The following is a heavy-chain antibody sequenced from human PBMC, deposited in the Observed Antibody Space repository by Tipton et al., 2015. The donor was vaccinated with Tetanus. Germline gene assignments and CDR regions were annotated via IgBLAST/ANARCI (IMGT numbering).Heavy chain of an antibody. V-gene: IGHV3-21*01. CDR1: GFTFSTYT. CDR3: AREGSGQDFDY. D-gene: IGHD3-10*01. J-gene: IGHJ4*02. CDR2: ISSTSYYL. Sequence: GSLRLSCAASGFTFSTYTINWVRQAPGEGLEWVSSISSTSYYLYYADSVKGRFTLSRDNAKNSLYLQMNSLRAEDTAVYYCAREGSGQDFDYWGRGTLVTVSS.